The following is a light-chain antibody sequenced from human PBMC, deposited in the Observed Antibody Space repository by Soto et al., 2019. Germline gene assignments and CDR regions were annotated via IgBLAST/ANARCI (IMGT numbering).Light chain of an antibody. CDR3: QQCYCTPLT. V-gene: IGKV1-39*01. J-gene: IGKJ4*01. CDR2: AAS. CDR1: HSSSSY. Sequence: SQMLMNSTSLSASVRDRVTITCRTSHSSSSYLNWYQQKPGKAPKLLIYAASSLQSGVPARFSGSGSGTDFTLTISSLQPEDFATYYCQQCYCTPLTFGGGTKVDIK.